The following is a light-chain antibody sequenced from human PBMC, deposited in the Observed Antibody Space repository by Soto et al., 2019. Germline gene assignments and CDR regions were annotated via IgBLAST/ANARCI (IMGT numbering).Light chain of an antibody. CDR2: DSN. J-gene: IGLJ2*01. Sequence: QSVLTQPPSVSAAPGQKVTISCSGSSSNIGNNYVSWYQQLPGTAPKLLIYDSNKRPSGIPDRFSGSKSGTSATLGITGLQTGDEAEYYCVTWDNRRSAVGFGGGTKLTVL. V-gene: IGLV1-51*01. CDR1: SSNIGNNY. CDR3: VTWDNRRSAVG.